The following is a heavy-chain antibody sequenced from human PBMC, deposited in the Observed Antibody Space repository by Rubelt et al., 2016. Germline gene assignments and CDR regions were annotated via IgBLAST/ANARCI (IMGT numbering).Heavy chain of an antibody. J-gene: IGHJ4*02. Sequence: QVQLQESGPGLVKPSETLSLTCTVSGYSISSGYYWGWIRQPPGKGLEWIGSIYHSGSTYYNPSLKTRVSMSVDTSKNQFSRKLISLTVSDTALYYCARQYKSGWYSGVGYWGLGTLVTVSS. V-gene: IGHV4-38-2*02. D-gene: IGHD6-19*01. CDR2: IYHSGST. CDR3: ARQYKSGWYSGVGY. CDR1: GYSISSGYY.